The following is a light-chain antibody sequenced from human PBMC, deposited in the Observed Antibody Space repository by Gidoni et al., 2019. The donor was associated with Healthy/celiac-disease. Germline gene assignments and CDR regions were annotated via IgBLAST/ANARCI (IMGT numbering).Light chain of an antibody. J-gene: IGKJ2*01. V-gene: IGKV3-15*01. Sequence: EIVMTQSPATLSVSPGERATLSGWASQSVSTNLAWYQQKPDQPPRLLIYGASTRATGLPARFSGSGSGTEFTLTISSLQSEDFAVYYCQHYNNWPPVFGQGTKLEIK. CDR2: GAS. CDR3: QHYNNWPPV. CDR1: QSVSTN.